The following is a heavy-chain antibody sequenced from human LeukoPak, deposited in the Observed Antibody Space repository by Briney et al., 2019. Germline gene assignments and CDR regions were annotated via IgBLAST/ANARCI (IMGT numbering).Heavy chain of an antibody. CDR1: GYTFTFYD. D-gene: IGHD6-19*01. CDR3: ASLGGIAVAGTRGY. J-gene: IGHJ4*02. CDR2: MNPHSGNT. V-gene: IGHV1-8*03. Sequence: GASVKLSCKASGYTFTFYDIQWVRQAAGQGLEWMGWMNPHSGNTGYAQKFLGRITLTRNTSTSMAYMELTTLKSEDTAVYYCASLGGIAVAGTRGYWGQGTLVTVSS.